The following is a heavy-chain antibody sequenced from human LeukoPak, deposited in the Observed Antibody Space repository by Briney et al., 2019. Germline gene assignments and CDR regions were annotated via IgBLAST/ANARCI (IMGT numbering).Heavy chain of an antibody. D-gene: IGHD2-2*02. J-gene: IGHJ6*03. V-gene: IGHV1-69*05. Sequence: GASVKVSCKASGGTFSSYAVSRVRQAPGQGLEWMGGIIPIFGTANYAQKFQGRVTITTDESTSTAYMELSSLRSEDTAVYYCARADIVVVPAAIRHYYYYYMDVWGKGTTVTVSS. CDR3: ARADIVVVPAAIRHYYYYYMDV. CDR1: GGTFSSYA. CDR2: IIPIFGTA.